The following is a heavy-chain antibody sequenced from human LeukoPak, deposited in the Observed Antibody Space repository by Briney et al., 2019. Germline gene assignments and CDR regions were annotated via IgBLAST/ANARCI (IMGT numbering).Heavy chain of an antibody. CDR3: ASIDNYYDSSNFGY. D-gene: IGHD3-22*01. J-gene: IGHJ4*02. CDR1: GCTCSSYS. V-gene: IGHV3-48*02. Sequence: PGGALRLSWAAAGCTCSSYSMNRGRQAPGKGREWESYISRSSSTRYYADSVEGRFTISRDNAKNSLYLQMNSLRDEDTAVYYCASIDNYYDSSNFGYWGQGTLVTVSS. CDR2: ISRSSSTR.